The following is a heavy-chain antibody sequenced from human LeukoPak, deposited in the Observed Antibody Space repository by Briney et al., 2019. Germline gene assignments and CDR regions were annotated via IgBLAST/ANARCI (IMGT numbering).Heavy chain of an antibody. CDR1: GYSFTSYW. V-gene: IGHV5-51*01. CDR2: IYPGDSDT. J-gene: IGHJ4*02. Sequence: HGESLKISCKVSGYSFTSYWIGWVRQMPGKGLEWMGIIYPGDSDTKYSPSFQGQVTISADKSISTAYLQWSSLKASDTAMYYCATLRSGYYYDYFDYWGQGTLVTVSS. D-gene: IGHD3-22*01. CDR3: ATLRSGYYYDYFDY.